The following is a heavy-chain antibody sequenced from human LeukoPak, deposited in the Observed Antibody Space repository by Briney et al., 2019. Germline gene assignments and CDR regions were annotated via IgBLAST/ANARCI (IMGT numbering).Heavy chain of an antibody. CDR2: INPGGGST. D-gene: IGHD1-26*01. J-gene: IGHJ5*02. CDR3: AKDYEPLVGVHRWGDWFDP. CDR1: GYTFTSYY. V-gene: IGHV1-46*01. Sequence: ASVKVSCKASGYTFTSYYMHWVRQAPGQGLEWMGIINPGGGSTSYAQKFQGRVTMTRDMSTSTVYMELSSLRSEDTAVYYCAKDYEPLVGVHRWGDWFDPWGQGTLVTVSS.